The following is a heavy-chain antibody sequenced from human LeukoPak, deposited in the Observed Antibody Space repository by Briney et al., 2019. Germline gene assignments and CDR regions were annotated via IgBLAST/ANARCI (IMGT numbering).Heavy chain of an antibody. CDR3: ARDTHRTSDAFDI. CDR1: GYAFTGYY. J-gene: IGHJ3*02. V-gene: IGHV1-2*02. Sequence: ASVKVSCRASGYAFTGYYMHWVRQAPGQGLEWMGWIDPDSGGTNYAQKFQGRATMTRDTSISTAYMELRSLRSDDTAVYYCARDTHRTSDAFDIWGQGTMVTVSS. CDR2: IDPDSGGT.